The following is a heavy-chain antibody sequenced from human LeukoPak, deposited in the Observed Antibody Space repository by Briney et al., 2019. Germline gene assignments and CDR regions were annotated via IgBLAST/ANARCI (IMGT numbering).Heavy chain of an antibody. CDR2: SNGDGRST. V-gene: IGHV3-74*01. CDR3: ARANSGYDYFDY. CDR1: GFTISSYW. D-gene: IGHD5-12*01. J-gene: IGHJ4*01. Sequence: GGSLRLSCAASGFTISSYWMLWVRQAPGKGLVWVSRSNGDGRSTVYADSVKGRFTISRDNAKNTLYLQMNSLRAEDTAVYYCARANSGYDYFDYWGQGTLVTVSS.